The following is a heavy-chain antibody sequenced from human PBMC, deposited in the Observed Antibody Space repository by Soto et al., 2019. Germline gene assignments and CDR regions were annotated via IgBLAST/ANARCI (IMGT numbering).Heavy chain of an antibody. CDR2: IHYTGST. CDR3: ARRKYLDY. J-gene: IGHJ4*02. CDR1: GGSISSYY. V-gene: IGHV4-59*12. Sequence: SSETLSLTCAVSGGSISSYYWSWIRQPPGRGLEWIGYIHYTGSTNYNSSLKSRLSMSVDTSKNQFSLNLNSLESEDTAVYYCARRKYLDYWGQGTLVTVSS.